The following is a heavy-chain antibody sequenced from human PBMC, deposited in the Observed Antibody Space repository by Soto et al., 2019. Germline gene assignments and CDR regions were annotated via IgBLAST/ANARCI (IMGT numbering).Heavy chain of an antibody. CDR2: ISYDGSNK. Sequence: GGSLRLSCAASGFTFSSYAMHLVRQAPGKGLEWVAFISYDGSNKYYADSVKGRFTISRGNSKNTLYLQMNSLRAEDTAVYYCARAYDSSGYYYNWFEPWGQGTLVTVSS. V-gene: IGHV3-30-3*01. D-gene: IGHD3-22*01. CDR3: ARAYDSSGYYYNWFEP. CDR1: GFTFSSYA. J-gene: IGHJ5*02.